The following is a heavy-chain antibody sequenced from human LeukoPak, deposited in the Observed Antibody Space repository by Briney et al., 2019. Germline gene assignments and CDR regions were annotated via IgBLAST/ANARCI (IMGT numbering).Heavy chain of an antibody. V-gene: IGHV4-30-4*08. CDR1: GGSISSGDYY. Sequence: SQTLSLTCTVSGGSISSGDYYWSWIRQPPGKGLEWIGYIYYSGSTYYNPSLKSRVIISVDTSKNQFSLKLSSVTAADTAVYYCATSGGYYSVDAFDIWGQGTMVTVSS. CDR3: ATSGGYYSVDAFDI. J-gene: IGHJ3*02. D-gene: IGHD1-26*01. CDR2: IYYSGST.